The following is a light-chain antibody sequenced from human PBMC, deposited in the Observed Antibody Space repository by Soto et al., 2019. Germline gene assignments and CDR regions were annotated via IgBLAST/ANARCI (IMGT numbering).Light chain of an antibody. CDR3: SSYASSSTWV. Sequence: QSVLTQPASVSGSPGQSITLSCTGTSSDVGDYNYVSWYQQHPGKAPRLIIYEVSYRPSGVSNRFSGSKSGNTASLTISGLQAEDEADYYSSSYASSSTWVFGGGTKVTVL. CDR1: SSDVGDYNY. J-gene: IGLJ3*02. CDR2: EVS. V-gene: IGLV2-14*01.